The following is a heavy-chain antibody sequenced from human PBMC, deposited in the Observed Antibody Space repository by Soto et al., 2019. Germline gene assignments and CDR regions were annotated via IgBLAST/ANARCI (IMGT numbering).Heavy chain of an antibody. Sequence: SETLSLTCTVSGGSISSYYWSWIRQPPGKGLEWIGYIYYSGSTNYNPSLKSRVTISVDTSKNQFSLKLSSVTAADTAVYYCARVGVWCSNTSSTAGWFDPWGEGTLVTVSS. J-gene: IGHJ5*02. CDR2: IYYSGST. V-gene: IGHV4-59*01. CDR1: GGSISSYY. D-gene: IGHD2-2*01. CDR3: ARVGVWCSNTSSTAGWFDP.